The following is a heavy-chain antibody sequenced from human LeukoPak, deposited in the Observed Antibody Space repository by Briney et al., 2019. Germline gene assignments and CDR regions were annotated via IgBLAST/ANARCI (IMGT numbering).Heavy chain of an antibody. CDR1: GFTFSSYG. D-gene: IGHD3-16*01. V-gene: IGHV3-30*03. Sequence: GGSLRLSCAASGFTFSSYGMHWVRQAPGKGLEWVAVISYDGSNKYYADSVKGRFTISRDNSKNTLYLQMNSLRAEDTAVYYCARVGPWVSPDYYYYYMDVWGKGTTVTVSS. J-gene: IGHJ6*03. CDR2: ISYDGSNK. CDR3: ARVGPWVSPDYYYYYMDV.